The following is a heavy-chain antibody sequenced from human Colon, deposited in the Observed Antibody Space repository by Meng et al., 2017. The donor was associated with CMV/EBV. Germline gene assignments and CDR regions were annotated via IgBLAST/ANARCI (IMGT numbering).Heavy chain of an antibody. J-gene: IGHJ6*02. CDR1: GFSFDSYS. V-gene: IGHV3-21*01. D-gene: IGHD2-8*01. CDR2: ISTFNSHT. CDR3: VRDRGAACTNGVCSYSGMDV. Sequence: GGSLRLSCVAPGFSFDSYSMNWVRPAPGKGLEWVSHISTFNSHTYYADSVKGRFIISRDDVKKSVHLLMSSLRAEDTAVYYCVRDRGAACTNGVCSYSGMDVWGQGTTVTVSS.